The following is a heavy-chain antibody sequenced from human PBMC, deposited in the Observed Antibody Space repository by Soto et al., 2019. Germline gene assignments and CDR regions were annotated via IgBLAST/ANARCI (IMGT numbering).Heavy chain of an antibody. CDR3: AAARLSGDAL. V-gene: IGHV1-58*01. D-gene: IGHD5-12*01. CDR2: IVVGRVEI. CDR1: GFLFSTSA. J-gene: IGHJ2*01. Sequence: ASVQVSCKTSGFLFSTSAVHWVRQSRGQRLEWIGWIVVGRVEINYAHIFQDRVTITRDMSTNTAYMELSSLTSEDTAIYYCAAARLSGDALWG.